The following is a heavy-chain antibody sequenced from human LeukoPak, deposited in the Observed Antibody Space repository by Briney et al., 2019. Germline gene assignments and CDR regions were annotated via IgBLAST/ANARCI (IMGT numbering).Heavy chain of an antibody. Sequence: SETLSLTCTVSGGSISSYYWSWIRQPPGKGLEWIGYIYYSGSTNYNPSLKSRVTISVDTSKNQFSLKLSSVTAADTAGYYCARDMINLRHRPTDYYYYMDVWGKGTTVTVSS. CDR3: ARDMINLRHRPTDYYYYMDV. J-gene: IGHJ6*03. V-gene: IGHV4-59*01. CDR2: IYYSGST. CDR1: GGSISSYY. D-gene: IGHD3-22*01.